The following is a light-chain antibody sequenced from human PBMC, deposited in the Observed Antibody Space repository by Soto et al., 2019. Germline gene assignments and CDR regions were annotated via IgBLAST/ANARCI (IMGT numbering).Light chain of an antibody. CDR1: QSISIW. V-gene: IGKV1-5*01. Sequence: DIQMTQSPSTLSGSVGDRVTITCRASQSISIWLAWYQQNPGKAPRLLIYDASTLESGGPARFSGSGSGTEFTLTISSLQPDDFATYYCQQYSVYSTWTFGQGTKVDI. J-gene: IGKJ1*01. CDR3: QQYSVYSTWT. CDR2: DAS.